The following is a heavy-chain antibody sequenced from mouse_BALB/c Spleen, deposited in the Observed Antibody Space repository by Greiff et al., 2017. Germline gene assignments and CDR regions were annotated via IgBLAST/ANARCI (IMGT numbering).Heavy chain of an antibody. CDR3: ARDRNYLYAMDY. V-gene: IGHV5-15*02. J-gene: IGHJ4*01. CDR2: ISNLAYSI. D-gene: IGHD2-5*01. Sequence: DVHLVESGGGLVQPGGSRKLSCAASGFTFSDYGMAWVRQAPGKGPEWVAFISNLAYSIYYADTVTGRFTISRENAKNTLYLEMSSLRSEDTAMYYCARDRNYLYAMDYWGQGTSVTVSS. CDR1: GFTFSDYG.